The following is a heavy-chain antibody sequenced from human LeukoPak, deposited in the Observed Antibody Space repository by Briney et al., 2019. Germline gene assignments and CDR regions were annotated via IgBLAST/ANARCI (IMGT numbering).Heavy chain of an antibody. J-gene: IGHJ6*03. CDR2: IYTSGST. V-gene: IGHV4-61*02. CDR3: ARGDCSSTICYSPMDV. Sequence: SETLSLTCTVSGGSISSGSYYWSWIRQPAGKGLEWIGRIYTSGSTNYNPSLKSRVTMSVDTSKNQFSLKLSSVTAADTAVYYCARGDCSSTICYSPMDVWGKGTTVTVSS. D-gene: IGHD2-2*01. CDR1: GGSISSGSYY.